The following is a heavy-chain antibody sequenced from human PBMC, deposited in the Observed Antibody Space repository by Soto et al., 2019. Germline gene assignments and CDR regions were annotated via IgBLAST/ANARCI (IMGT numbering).Heavy chain of an antibody. CDR3: ARDRTTDWFDP. CDR2: IYYSGST. Sequence: SETLSLTCTVSGGSISSGGYYWSWIRQHPGKGLEWIGYIYYSGSTYYNPSLKSRVTISVDTSKNQFSLKLSLRSDDTAVYYCARDRTTDWFDPWGQGTLVTVSS. CDR1: GGSISSGGYY. D-gene: IGHD1-7*01. V-gene: IGHV4-31*03. J-gene: IGHJ5*02.